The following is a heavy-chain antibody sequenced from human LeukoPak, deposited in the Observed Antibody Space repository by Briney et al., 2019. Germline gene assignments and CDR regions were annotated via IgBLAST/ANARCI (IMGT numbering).Heavy chain of an antibody. D-gene: IGHD2-2*01. J-gene: IGHJ3*02. Sequence: PGGSLRLSCAASGFMFDIYAMTWVRQVPGKGLQWVSGISNSAKSAYYADSVKGRFTISRDNTKNTLNLEMNSLRDDDTALYYCARGPVCSSVSCFTLGASDIWGQGTMVTVSS. CDR2: ISNSAKSA. V-gene: IGHV3-23*01. CDR1: GFMFDIYA. CDR3: ARGPVCSSVSCFTLGASDI.